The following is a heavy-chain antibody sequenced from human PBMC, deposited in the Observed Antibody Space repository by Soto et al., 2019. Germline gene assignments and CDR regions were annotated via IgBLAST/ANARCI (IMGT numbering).Heavy chain of an antibody. D-gene: IGHD6-19*01. CDR1: GGSISSSSYY. Sequence: QLQLQESGPGLVKPSETLSLTCTVSGGSISSSSYYWGWIRQPPGKGLEWIGSIYYSGSTYYNPSLKSRVTISVDRSKNQFSLKLSSVTAADTAVYYCASYSVGQWLVLDYWGQGTLVTVSS. CDR3: ASYSVGQWLVLDY. CDR2: IYYSGST. J-gene: IGHJ4*02. V-gene: IGHV4-39*01.